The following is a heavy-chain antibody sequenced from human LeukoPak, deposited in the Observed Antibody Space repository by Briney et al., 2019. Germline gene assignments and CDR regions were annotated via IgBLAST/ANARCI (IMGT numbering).Heavy chain of an antibody. D-gene: IGHD3-10*01. CDR3: ATGARSMVRGVITNDY. CDR1: GYTLTELS. J-gene: IGHJ4*02. V-gene: IGHV1-24*01. Sequence: GASVKVSCKVSGYTLTELSMHWVRQAPGKGLEWMGGFDPGDGETIYAQKFQGRVTMTEDTSTDTAYMELSSLRSEDTAVYYCATGARSMVRGVITNDYWGQGTLVTVSS. CDR2: FDPGDGET.